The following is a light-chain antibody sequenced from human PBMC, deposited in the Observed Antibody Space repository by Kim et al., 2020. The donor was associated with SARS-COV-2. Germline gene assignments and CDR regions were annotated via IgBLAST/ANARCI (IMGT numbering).Light chain of an antibody. CDR2: DAS. Sequence: CPWERATLACKASQGVSSYLAWNQQKPGQAPRLLIYDASNRATVIPARFSGSGSGTDFSLTISSLEPEDFAVYYCQQRSNWPLMYTFGQGTKLEI. CDR3: QQRSNWPLMYT. V-gene: IGKV3-11*01. CDR1: QGVSSY. J-gene: IGKJ2*01.